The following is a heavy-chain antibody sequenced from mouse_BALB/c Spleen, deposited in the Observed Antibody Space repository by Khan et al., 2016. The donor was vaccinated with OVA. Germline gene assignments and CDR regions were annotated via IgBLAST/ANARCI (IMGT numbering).Heavy chain of an antibody. CDR2: IWGDGST. CDR3: AREPRLGGFAY. D-gene: IGHD1-2*01. Sequence: VQLKQSGPGLVAPSQNLSITCTVSGFSLTAYGVNWVRQSPGKGLEWLGMIWGDGSTDYNSALKSRLSISKDNSQSQVFLKMNSLQTDDTARYYCAREPRLGGFAYWGQGTLVTVSA. J-gene: IGHJ3*01. CDR1: GFSLTAYG. V-gene: IGHV2-6-7*01.